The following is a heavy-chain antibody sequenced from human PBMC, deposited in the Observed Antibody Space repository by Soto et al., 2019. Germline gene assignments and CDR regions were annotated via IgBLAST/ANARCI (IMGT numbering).Heavy chain of an antibody. CDR3: ARRVTMVRGVIPHLDY. CDR2: INPSGGST. J-gene: IGHJ4*02. CDR1: GYTFTSYY. V-gene: IGHV1-46*01. D-gene: IGHD3-10*01. Sequence: AAVKVSCKASGYTFTSYYMHWVRQAPGQGLEWMGIINPSGGSTSYAQKFQGRVTMTRDTSTSTVYMELSSLRSEDTAVYYCARRVTMVRGVIPHLDYWGQGTLVTVSS.